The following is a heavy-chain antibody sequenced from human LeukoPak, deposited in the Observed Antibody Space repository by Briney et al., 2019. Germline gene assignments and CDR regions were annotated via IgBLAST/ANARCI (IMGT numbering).Heavy chain of an antibody. D-gene: IGHD3-10*01. CDR1: GGSISSSSYY. V-gene: IGHV4-39*01. J-gene: IGHJ4*02. Sequence: SETLSLTCTVSGGSISSSSYYWGWIRQPPGKGLEWIGSIYYSGSTYYNPSLKSRVTISVDTSKNQFSLKLSSVTAADTAVYYCARPGDYFDYWGQGTLVTVPS. CDR2: IYYSGST. CDR3: ARPGDYFDY.